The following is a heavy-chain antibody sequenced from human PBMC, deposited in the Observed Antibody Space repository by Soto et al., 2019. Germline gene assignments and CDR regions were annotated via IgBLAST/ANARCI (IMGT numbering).Heavy chain of an antibody. Sequence: QVQLQESGPGLVKPSETLSLTCTVSGGSISRYYWSWIRQPPGKGLEWIGYMYNTGSTVYNPSFKSRVPRSXDXSXNXXSLKLNSVTAADTAVYYCARDLWGYCGTDCYPLDVWGQGTTVTVSS. CDR1: GGSISRYY. D-gene: IGHD2-21*02. CDR3: ARDLWGYCGTDCYPLDV. V-gene: IGHV4-59*01. J-gene: IGHJ6*02. CDR2: MYNTGST.